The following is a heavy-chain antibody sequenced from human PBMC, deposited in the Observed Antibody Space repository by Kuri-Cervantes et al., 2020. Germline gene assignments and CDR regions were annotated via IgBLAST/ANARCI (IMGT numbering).Heavy chain of an antibody. V-gene: IGHV1-69*05. CDR2: IIPIFGTA. Sequence: SVKVSCKASGGTFSSYAISWVRQAPGQGLEWMGGIIPIFGTANYAQKFQGRVTMTRNTSISTAYMELSSLRSEDTAVYYCARGGIAAAEDVDWFDPWGQGTLVTVSS. CDR1: GGTFSSYA. D-gene: IGHD6-13*01. J-gene: IGHJ5*02. CDR3: ARGGIAAAEDVDWFDP.